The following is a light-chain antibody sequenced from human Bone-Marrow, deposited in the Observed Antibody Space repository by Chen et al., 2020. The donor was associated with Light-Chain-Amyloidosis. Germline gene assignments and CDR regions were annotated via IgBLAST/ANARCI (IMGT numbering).Light chain of an antibody. CDR3: QSYQGSSQGV. V-gene: IGLV6-57*01. Sequence: NFMLTQPHSVSESPGKTVIISCTRSSGSIATNYVQWYQQRPGSSPTTVIYEDDQRSSGVPDRFSGSIDRSANSASLTISGLKTEDEADYYCQSYQGSSQGVFGGGTKLTVL. CDR2: EDD. CDR1: SGSIATNY. J-gene: IGLJ3*02.